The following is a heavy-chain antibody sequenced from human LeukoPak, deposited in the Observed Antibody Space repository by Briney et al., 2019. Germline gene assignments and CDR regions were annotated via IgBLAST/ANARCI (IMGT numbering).Heavy chain of an antibody. CDR3: AREELGFDP. Sequence: GGSLRLSCAASGFTFSSYTMNWVRQPPGKGLEWVSNIGTSSTTIYYADSVKGRFTISRDNAKNSLYLQMNSLRADDTAVYYCAREELGFDPWGQGTLVTVSS. V-gene: IGHV3-48*01. CDR2: IGTSSTTI. CDR1: GFTFSSYT. D-gene: IGHD6-6*01. J-gene: IGHJ5*02.